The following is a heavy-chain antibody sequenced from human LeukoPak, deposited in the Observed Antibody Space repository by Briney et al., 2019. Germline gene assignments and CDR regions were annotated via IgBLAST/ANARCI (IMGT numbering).Heavy chain of an antibody. V-gene: IGHV1-69*13. J-gene: IGHJ5*02. CDR1: GGTFSSYA. CDR2: IIPIFGTA. Sequence: SVEVSCKASGGTFSSYAISWVRQAPGQGLEWMGGIIPIFGTANYAQKFQGRVTITADESTSTAYMELSSLRSEDTAVYYCARAYDSSGYYYIGGSWFDPWGQGTLVTVSS. CDR3: ARAYDSSGYYYIGGSWFDP. D-gene: IGHD3-22*01.